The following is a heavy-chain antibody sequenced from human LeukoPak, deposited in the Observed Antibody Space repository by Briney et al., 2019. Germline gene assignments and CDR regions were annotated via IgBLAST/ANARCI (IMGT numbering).Heavy chain of an antibody. CDR3: ARVHPLSLLWFGGDAFDI. D-gene: IGHD3-10*01. Sequence: PSQTLSLTCTVSGGSISSGGYYWSWIRQHPGKGLEWIGYIYYSGSTYYNPSLKSRVTISVDTSKNQFSLKLSSVTAADTAVYYCARVHPLSLLWFGGDAFDIWGQGTMVTVSS. CDR1: GGSISSGGYY. V-gene: IGHV4-31*03. J-gene: IGHJ3*02. CDR2: IYYSGST.